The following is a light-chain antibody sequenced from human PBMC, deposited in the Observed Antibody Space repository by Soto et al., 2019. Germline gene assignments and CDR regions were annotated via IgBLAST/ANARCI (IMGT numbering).Light chain of an antibody. CDR3: QQYNNWPIT. Sequence: DIELTQAPATLSASVGDEVTITCRASQTISRWLAWYQQKPGKAPKLLIYAASTLQSGIPSRFSGSGSGTEFTLTISSLQSEDFAVYYCQQYNNWPITFGQGTRLEIK. CDR2: AAS. V-gene: IGKV1-5*01. CDR1: QTISRW. J-gene: IGKJ5*01.